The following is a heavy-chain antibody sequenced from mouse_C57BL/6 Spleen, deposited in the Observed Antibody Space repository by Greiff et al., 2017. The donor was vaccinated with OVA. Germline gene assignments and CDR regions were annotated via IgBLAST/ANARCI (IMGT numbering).Heavy chain of an antibody. V-gene: IGHV1-76*01. CDR1: GYTFTDYY. J-gene: IGHJ1*03. D-gene: IGHD3-3*01. CDR3: ARDSGTGYFDV. Sequence: QVQLQQSGAELVRPGASVQLSCKASGYTFTDYYINWVKPRPGQGLEWIARLYPGSGNTYYNEKFKGKATLTAEKSSSTAYMQLSSLTSEDTAVYFCARDSGTGYFDVWGTGTTVTVSS. CDR2: LYPGSGNT.